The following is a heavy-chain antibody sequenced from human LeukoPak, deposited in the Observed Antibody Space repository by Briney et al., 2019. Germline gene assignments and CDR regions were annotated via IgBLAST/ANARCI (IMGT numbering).Heavy chain of an antibody. D-gene: IGHD3-3*01. CDR3: ARGGVVTPGGVDY. J-gene: IGHJ4*02. CDR2: MNPNSGNT. CDR1: GGTFSSYA. Sequence: ASVKVSCKASGGTFSSYAISWVRQATGQGLEWMGWMNPNSGNTGYAQKFQGRVTMTRNTSISTAYMKLSSLRSEDTAVYYCARGGVVTPGGVDYWGQGTLVTVSS. V-gene: IGHV1-8*02.